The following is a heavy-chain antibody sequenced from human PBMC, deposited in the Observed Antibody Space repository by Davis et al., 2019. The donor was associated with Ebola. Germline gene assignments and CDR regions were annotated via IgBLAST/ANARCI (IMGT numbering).Heavy chain of an antibody. CDR1: GFTFSDYY. D-gene: IGHD1-14*01. J-gene: IGHJ4*02. V-gene: IGHV3-11*06. CDR2: ISSSSSYT. CDR3: ARDYRFLSGY. Sequence: GESLKISCAASGFTFSDYYMSWIRQAPGKGLEWVSYISSSSSYTNYADSVKGRFTISRDNAKNSLYLQMNSLRAEDTAVYYCARDYRFLSGYWGQGTLVTVSS.